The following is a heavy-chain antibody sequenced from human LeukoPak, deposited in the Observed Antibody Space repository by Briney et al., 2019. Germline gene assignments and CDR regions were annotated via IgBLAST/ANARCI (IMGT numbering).Heavy chain of an antibody. D-gene: IGHD3-10*01. V-gene: IGHV3-30*02. CDR2: IRYDGSNK. J-gene: IGHJ5*02. CDR1: GFTFSSYS. CDR3: AKVVGIKGALDP. Sequence: PGGSLRLSCAASGFTFSSYSMNWVRQAPGKGLEWVAFIRYDGSNKYYADSVKGRFTISRDNSKNTLYLQMNSLRAEDTAVYYCAKVVGIKGALDPWGQGTLVTVSS.